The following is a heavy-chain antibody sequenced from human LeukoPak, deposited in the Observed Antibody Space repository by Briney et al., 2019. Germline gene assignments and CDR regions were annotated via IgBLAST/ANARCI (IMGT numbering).Heavy chain of an antibody. CDR1: GYTFTGYY. Sequence: ASVKVSCKASGYTFTGYYMHWVRQAPGQGLEWMGWINPNSGGTNYAQKFQGRVTMTRDTSISTAYMELSRLRSDDTAVYYCASWAGYCSSTSCHPLNWFDPWGQGTLATVSS. J-gene: IGHJ5*02. CDR2: INPNSGGT. D-gene: IGHD2-2*03. CDR3: ASWAGYCSSTSCHPLNWFDP. V-gene: IGHV1-2*02.